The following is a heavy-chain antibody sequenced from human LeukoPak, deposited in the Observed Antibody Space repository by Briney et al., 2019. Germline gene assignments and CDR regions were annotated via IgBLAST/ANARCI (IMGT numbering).Heavy chain of an antibody. CDR2: IYYSGSP. CDR3: ARDLRGMVDY. D-gene: IGHD3-16*01. J-gene: IGHJ4*02. Sequence: SSETLSLTCTVSGGSISSSGYYWDWIRQPPGKGLEWIGSIYYSGSPYYNPSLKSRVTISVDTSKNQFSLKLTSVTAADTAVYYCARDLRGMVDYWGQGTLVTVSS. V-gene: IGHV4-39*02. CDR1: GGSISSSGYY.